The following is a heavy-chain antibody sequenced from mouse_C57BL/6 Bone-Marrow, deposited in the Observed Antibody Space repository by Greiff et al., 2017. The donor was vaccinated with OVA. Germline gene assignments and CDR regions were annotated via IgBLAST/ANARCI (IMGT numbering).Heavy chain of an antibody. CDR3: ARNGDDYDWFAY. CDR2: ISSGSSTI. V-gene: IGHV5-17*01. J-gene: IGHJ3*01. D-gene: IGHD2-4*01. CDR1: GFTFSDYG. Sequence: DVKLVESGGGLVKPGGSLKLSCAASGFTFSDYGMHWVRQAPEKGLEWVAYISSGSSTIYYADTVKGRFTISRDNAKNTLFLQMTSLRSEDTAMYYCARNGDDYDWFAYWGQGTLVTVSA.